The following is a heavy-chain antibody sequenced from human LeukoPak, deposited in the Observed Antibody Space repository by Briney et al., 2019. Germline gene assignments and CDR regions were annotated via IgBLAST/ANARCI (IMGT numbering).Heavy chain of an antibody. CDR3: AREQTPVIHYYFDS. D-gene: IGHD3-16*02. Sequence: GGSPRLSCTASGFTFDNYAMSWVRQAPGKGLEWVANIKQDGSDYYYVDSVKGRFTISRDNAKNSLYLQMNSLRAEDTAVYYCAREQTPVIHYYFDSWGQGTLVTVSS. V-gene: IGHV3-7*01. J-gene: IGHJ4*02. CDR2: IKQDGSDY. CDR1: GFTFDNYA.